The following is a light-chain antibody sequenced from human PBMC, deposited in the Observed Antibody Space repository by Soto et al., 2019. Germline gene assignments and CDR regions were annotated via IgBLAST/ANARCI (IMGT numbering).Light chain of an antibody. V-gene: IGKV3-15*01. CDR3: QQYNDWPRT. CDR2: GAS. CDR1: QSVYVN. J-gene: IGKJ1*01. Sequence: ETELTQSPVTLSVSPCERATLSCRARQSVYVNLAWYQHKPGQSPRLLIYGASTRATGSPDRFSASGSATEFTLTISSLLSEDVAVYYCQQYNDWPRTFGQGTKVDIK.